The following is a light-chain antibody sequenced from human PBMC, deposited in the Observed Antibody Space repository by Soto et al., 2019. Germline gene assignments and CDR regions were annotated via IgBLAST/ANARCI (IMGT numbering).Light chain of an antibody. V-gene: IGKV1-39*01. CDR1: QSISSW. Sequence: DIQMTQSPSTLSASVGDRVTITCRASQSISSWLAWYQQKPGKAPKVLIFDASSLQSGVPSRFSGSGSGTDFTLTISSLQPEDFATYYCQQSFSTPRITFGQGTRLEIK. CDR3: QQSFSTPRIT. J-gene: IGKJ5*01. CDR2: DAS.